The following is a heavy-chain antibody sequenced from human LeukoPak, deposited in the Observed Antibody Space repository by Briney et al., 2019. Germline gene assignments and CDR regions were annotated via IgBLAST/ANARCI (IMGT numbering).Heavy chain of an antibody. D-gene: IGHD3-10*01. CDR3: ARGWSLGGRGVLLGHWFDP. J-gene: IGHJ5*02. Sequence: SETLSLTCAVYGGSFSGYYWSWIRQPPGKGLEWIGEINHSGSTNYNPSRKSRVTISVDTSKNQFSLKLSSVTDADTAVYYCARGWSLGGRGVLLGHWFDPWGQGTLVTVSS. CDR2: INHSGST. CDR1: GGSFSGYY. V-gene: IGHV4-34*01.